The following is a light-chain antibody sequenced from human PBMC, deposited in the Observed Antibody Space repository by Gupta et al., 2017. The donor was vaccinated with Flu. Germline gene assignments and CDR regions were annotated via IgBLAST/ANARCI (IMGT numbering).Light chain of an antibody. CDR1: QSLLHSRGYNY. Sequence: DIMMTQSPLSLLVTPGEPASISCRSSQSLLHSRGYNYLDWYLQKPGQSPQLLIFLGSNRASGVPDRFSGSGSGTDFTLKISRVEAEDVGFYYCRQALQTPRSFGQGTKVEI. V-gene: IGKV2-28*01. J-gene: IGKJ2*01. CDR3: RQALQTPRS. CDR2: LGS.